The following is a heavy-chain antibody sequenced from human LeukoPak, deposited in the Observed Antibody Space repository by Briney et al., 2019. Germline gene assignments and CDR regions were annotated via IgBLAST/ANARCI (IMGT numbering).Heavy chain of an antibody. Sequence: SGTLSLTCTVSGGSISSYYWSWIRQPPGKGLEWIGYIYHVASTHYTPSLKSRVTISVDTSKNQFSLKLSSVTAADTAVYYCARGARPSYSYWGQGTLDTLPS. CDR2: IYHVAST. V-gene: IGHV4-59*08. CDR1: GGSISSYY. CDR3: ARGARPSYSY. J-gene: IGHJ4*02. D-gene: IGHD1-26*01.